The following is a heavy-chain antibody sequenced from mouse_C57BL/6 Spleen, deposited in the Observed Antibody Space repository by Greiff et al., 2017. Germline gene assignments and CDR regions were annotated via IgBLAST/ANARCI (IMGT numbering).Heavy chain of an antibody. CDR2: ISSGSSTI. CDR3: ARSITTVVATDWYFDV. J-gene: IGHJ1*03. Sequence: DVKLVESGGGLVKPGGSLKLSCAASGFTFSDYGMHWVRQAPEKGLEWVAYISSGSSTIYYADTVKGLFTISRDNAKNTLFLQMTSLRSEDTAMYYCARSITTVVATDWYFDVWGTGTTVTVSS. V-gene: IGHV5-17*01. D-gene: IGHD1-1*01. CDR1: GFTFSDYG.